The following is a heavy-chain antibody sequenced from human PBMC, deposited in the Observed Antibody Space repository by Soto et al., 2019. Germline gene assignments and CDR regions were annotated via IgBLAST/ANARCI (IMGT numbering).Heavy chain of an antibody. D-gene: IGHD6-13*01. Sequence: QVQLQESGPGLVKPSGTLSLTCAVSSGSISSSNWWSWVHQPPGKGLEWIGEIYHSGSTNYNPSLKSRVTISVDKSKNQFSLKLSSVTAADTAVYYCAREPGIAAAGSKEDAFDIWGQGTMVTVSS. CDR2: IYHSGST. CDR3: AREPGIAAAGSKEDAFDI. CDR1: SGSISSSNW. V-gene: IGHV4-4*02. J-gene: IGHJ3*02.